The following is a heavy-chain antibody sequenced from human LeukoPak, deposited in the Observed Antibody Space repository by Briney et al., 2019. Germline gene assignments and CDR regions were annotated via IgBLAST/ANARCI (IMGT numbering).Heavy chain of an antibody. D-gene: IGHD5-12*01. V-gene: IGHV1-8*01. CDR2: MNPNSGNT. J-gene: IGHJ4*02. CDR1: GYTFTSYD. Sequence: GASVKVSCKASGYTFTSYDINWVRQATGQGLEWMGWMNPNSGNTGYAQKFQGRVTMTRNTSISTAYMELSSLRSEDTAVYYCARVMATILDSGVDYWGQGTLVTVSS. CDR3: ARVMATILDSGVDY.